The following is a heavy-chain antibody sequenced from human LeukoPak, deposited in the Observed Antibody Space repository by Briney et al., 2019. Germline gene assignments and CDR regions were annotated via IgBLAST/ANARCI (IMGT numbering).Heavy chain of an antibody. CDR2: IIPILGIA. J-gene: IGHJ4*02. CDR3: ARDRGGSKGYDSSGYCGY. D-gene: IGHD3-22*01. Sequence: SVKVSCKASGGTFSSYAISWVRQAPGQGLEWMGRIIPILGIANYAQKFQGRVTITADKSTSTAYMELSSLRSEDTAVYYCARDRGGSKGYDSSGYCGYWGQGTLVTVSS. CDR1: GGTFSSYA. V-gene: IGHV1-69*04.